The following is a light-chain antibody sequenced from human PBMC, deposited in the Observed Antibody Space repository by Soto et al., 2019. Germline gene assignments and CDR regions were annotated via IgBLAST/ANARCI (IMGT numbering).Light chain of an antibody. V-gene: IGKV1-9*01. Sequence: DIQLTQSPSFLSASVGDRVTITCRASQGISSYLAWYQQKPGKAPKLLIYAASTLQSGVPSRFSGSGSGTEFTLTISSLQPEDVATNYCHQFNSYPFTFGPGTKGDIK. CDR1: QGISSY. CDR2: AAS. J-gene: IGKJ3*01. CDR3: HQFNSYPFT.